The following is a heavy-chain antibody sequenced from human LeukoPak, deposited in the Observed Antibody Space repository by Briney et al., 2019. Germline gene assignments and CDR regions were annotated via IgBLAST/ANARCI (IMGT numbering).Heavy chain of an antibody. CDR3: ARDLSLPNTWLRSGRYNFDY. V-gene: IGHV3-9*01. Sequence: AGGSLRLSCAVSGFTFDDYAMHWVRQVPGKGLEWVSGISWNSGRIDYADSVKGRFTISRDNAKNSLYLQMNSLRVEDTAVYYCARDLSLPNTWLRSGRYNFDYWGQGTLVTVSS. CDR1: GFTFDDYA. D-gene: IGHD5-12*01. J-gene: IGHJ4*02. CDR2: ISWNSGRI.